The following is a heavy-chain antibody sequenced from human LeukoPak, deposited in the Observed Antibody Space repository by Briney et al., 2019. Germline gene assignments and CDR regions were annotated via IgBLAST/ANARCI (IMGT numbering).Heavy chain of an antibody. D-gene: IGHD6-19*01. Sequence: PSGTLSLTCAVSGGSISSSNWWSWVRQPPGKGLEWIGEIYHSGSTNYNPSLKSRVTISVDKSKNQFSLKLSSVTAADTAVYYCARVRGDLAVAGTTDAFDIWGQGTMVTVSS. CDR1: GGSISSSNW. CDR3: ARVRGDLAVAGTTDAFDI. CDR2: IYHSGST. J-gene: IGHJ3*02. V-gene: IGHV4-4*02.